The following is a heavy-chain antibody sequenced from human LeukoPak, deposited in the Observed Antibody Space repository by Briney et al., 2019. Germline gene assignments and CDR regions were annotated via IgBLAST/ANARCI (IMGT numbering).Heavy chain of an antibody. J-gene: IGHJ4*02. CDR1: GGSISSYY. CDR2: IYYSGST. D-gene: IGHD4-4*01. CDR3: ARVPDNNYFYYFDY. Sequence: SETLSLTCTVSGGSISSYYWSWIRQPPGKGLEWIGYIYYSGSTNYNPSLKSRVTISVDTSKNQFSLKLSSVTAADTAVYYCARVPDNNYFYYFDYWGQGTLVTVSS. V-gene: IGHV4-59*01.